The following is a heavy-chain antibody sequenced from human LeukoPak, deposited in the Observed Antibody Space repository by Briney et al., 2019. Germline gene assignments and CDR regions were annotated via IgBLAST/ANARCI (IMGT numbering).Heavy chain of an antibody. CDR3: ARVISGWPSAVDY. CDR2: IYYSGTT. V-gene: IGHV4-59*01. D-gene: IGHD6-19*01. Sequence: PSETLSLTCTVSGGSISSYYWSWIRQPPGKGGEWIGYIYYSGTTNSNPSLRSRVTISVDTSKNQFSLTLASVTAADTAVYYCARVISGWPSAVDYWGQGTLVTVSS. CDR1: GGSISSYY. J-gene: IGHJ4*02.